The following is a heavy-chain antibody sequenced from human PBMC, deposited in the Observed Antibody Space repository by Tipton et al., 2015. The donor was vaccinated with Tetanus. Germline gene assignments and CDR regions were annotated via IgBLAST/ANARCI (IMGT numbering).Heavy chain of an antibody. D-gene: IGHD3-3*01. CDR1: GFTFSSYA. CDR3: AKGYYDFWSGYPPRGLDP. J-gene: IGHJ5*02. CDR2: VSSSGYST. V-gene: IGHV3-23*01. Sequence: SLRLSCAASGFTFSSYAMNWVRQAPGKGLEWVSTVSSSGYSTYYADSVKGRFTISRDNSNNTLHLQMNSLRAEDSAVYYCAKGYYDFWSGYPPRGLDPWGQGTLVTVSS.